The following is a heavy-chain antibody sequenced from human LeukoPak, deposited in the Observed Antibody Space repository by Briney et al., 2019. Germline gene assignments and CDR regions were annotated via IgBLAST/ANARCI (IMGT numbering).Heavy chain of an antibody. V-gene: IGHV3-21*01. D-gene: IGHD6-13*01. CDR2: ISSSSSYI. J-gene: IGHJ1*01. CDR3: AREGIAAAGEH. Sequence: GSLRLSCAASGFTFSSYSMNWVRQAPGKGLEWVSSISSSSSYIYYADSVKGRFTISRDNAKNSLYLQMKSLRAEDTAVYYCAREGIAAAGEHWGQGTLVTVSS. CDR1: GFTFSSYS.